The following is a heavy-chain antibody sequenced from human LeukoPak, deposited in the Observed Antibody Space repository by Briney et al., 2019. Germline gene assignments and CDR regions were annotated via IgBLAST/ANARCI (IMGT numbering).Heavy chain of an antibody. D-gene: IGHD1-26*01. V-gene: IGHV1-2*02. CDR1: GYTFTGYY. CDR3: ARDPYSGNYGAYYYYMDV. Sequence: ASVKVSCKASGYTFTGYYMHWVRQAPGQGLEGMGWINPNSGGTNYAQKFQGRVTMTRDTSISTAYMELSRLRSDDTAVYYCARDPYSGNYGAYYYYMDVWGKGTTVTVSS. J-gene: IGHJ6*03. CDR2: INPNSGGT.